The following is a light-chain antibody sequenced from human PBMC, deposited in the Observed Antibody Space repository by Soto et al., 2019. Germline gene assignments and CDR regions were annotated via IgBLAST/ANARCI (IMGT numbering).Light chain of an antibody. V-gene: IGKV3-20*01. CDR1: QSVAKSY. J-gene: IGKJ4*01. CDR3: LQYDSSPLT. Sequence: ETVLTQSPGTLSLSPGERATLSCRASQSVAKSYLAWYQHKPGQGPRLLISGASSRATGIPDRFSGSGSGTDFTLTISRLEPEDFAVYYCLQYDSSPLTFGGGTKVEI. CDR2: GAS.